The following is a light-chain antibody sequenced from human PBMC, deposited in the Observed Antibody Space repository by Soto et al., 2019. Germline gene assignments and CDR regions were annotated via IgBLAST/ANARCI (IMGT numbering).Light chain of an antibody. Sequence: DIQLTQSPSFLSASVGDRVTLTCRASQDITSYLAWYQQKPGKAPTLLIYAASTLQSGVPSRFSGSGSGTEFTLTISILQPEDFATYYCQQLNSYPVTFGGGTKVEIK. CDR1: QDITSY. CDR3: QQLNSYPVT. V-gene: IGKV1-9*01. CDR2: AAS. J-gene: IGKJ4*01.